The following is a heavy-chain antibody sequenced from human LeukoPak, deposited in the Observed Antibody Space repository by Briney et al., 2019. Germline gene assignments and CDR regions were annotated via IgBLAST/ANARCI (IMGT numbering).Heavy chain of an antibody. J-gene: IGHJ6*03. CDR3: ARKDRYYYYMDV. CDR1: GYSISSGYY. Sequence: PSETLSLTCTVSGYSISSGYYWSWIRQPAGKGLEWIGRIYTSGSTNYNPSLKSRVTMSVDTSKNQFSLKLSSVTAADTAVYYCARKDRYYYYMDVWGKGTTVTVSS. CDR2: IYTSGST. V-gene: IGHV4-4*07.